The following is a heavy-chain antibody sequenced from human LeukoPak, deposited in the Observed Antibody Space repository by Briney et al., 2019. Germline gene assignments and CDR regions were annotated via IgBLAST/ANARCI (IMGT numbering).Heavy chain of an antibody. V-gene: IGHV3-7*03. CDR3: AKRDSSGHYPYYFDY. CDR1: RFTFTNSW. J-gene: IGHJ4*02. CDR2: IKEDGSET. D-gene: IGHD3-22*01. Sequence: QAGGSLRLSCAASRFTFTNSWMSWVRQAPGKGLEWVANIKEDGSETYYVDSVKGRFTISRDNSKNTLYLQMNSLRAEDTAVYYCAKRDSSGHYPYYFDYWGQGTLVTVSS.